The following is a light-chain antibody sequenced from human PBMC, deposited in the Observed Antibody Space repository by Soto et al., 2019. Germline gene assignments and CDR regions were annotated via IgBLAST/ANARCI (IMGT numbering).Light chain of an antibody. J-gene: IGKJ5*01. CDR3: QQDLRPPLT. Sequence: DIQMTQSPSSLSASVGDRVTVSCRASQNIGTYLKWYQQKPGKAPGLLIYAASTLQSGVPSRFSASGSGTDFTLTISSLQPEDFATYYCQQDLRPPLTFGPGTRLEIK. CDR2: AAS. V-gene: IGKV1-39*01. CDR1: QNIGTY.